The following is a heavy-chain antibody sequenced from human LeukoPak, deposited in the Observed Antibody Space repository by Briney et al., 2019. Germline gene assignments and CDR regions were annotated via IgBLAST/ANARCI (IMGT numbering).Heavy chain of an antibody. CDR2: INPNSGGT. CDR3: ARGGGEGSTY. CDR1: GCTFTGYY. J-gene: IGHJ4*02. V-gene: IGHV1-2*02. D-gene: IGHD2-21*01. Sequence: ASVKVSCKASGCTFTGYYMNWVRQPPGQGLEWMGWINPNSGGTNYAQKFQGRVTMTRDTSISTAYMELSRLRSDDTAVYYGARGGGEGSTYWGQGTLVTVSS.